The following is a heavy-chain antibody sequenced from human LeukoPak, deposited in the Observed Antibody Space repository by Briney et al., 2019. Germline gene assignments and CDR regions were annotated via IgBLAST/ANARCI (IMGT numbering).Heavy chain of an antibody. Sequence: GGSLRLSCAASGFTFSNYGMSWVRQAPGKGLEWLSGVIGSGDTTYYADSVKGRFTISRDNSKNTLYLQMNSLRVEDTAVYYCAKGVTVSGTGDYWGQGTLVTVSS. CDR3: AKGVTVSGTGDY. J-gene: IGHJ4*02. CDR1: GFTFSNYG. CDR2: VIGSGDTT. D-gene: IGHD6-19*01. V-gene: IGHV3-23*01.